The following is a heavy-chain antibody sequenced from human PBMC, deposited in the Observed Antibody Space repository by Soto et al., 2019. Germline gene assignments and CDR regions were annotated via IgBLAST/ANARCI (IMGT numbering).Heavy chain of an antibody. Sequence: SETLSLTCAVYGGSFSGYYWSWIRQPPGKGLEWIGEINHSGSTNYSPSLKSRVTISVDTSKNQFSLKLSSVTAADTAVYYCASLWGVRPAGPSGWFDPWGQGTLVTVSS. CDR3: ASLWGVRPAGPSGWFDP. J-gene: IGHJ5*02. CDR2: INHSGST. CDR1: GGSFSGYY. V-gene: IGHV4-34*01. D-gene: IGHD3-16*01.